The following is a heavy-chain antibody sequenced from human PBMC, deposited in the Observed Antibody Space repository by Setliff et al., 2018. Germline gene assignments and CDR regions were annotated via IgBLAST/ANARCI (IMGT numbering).Heavy chain of an antibody. J-gene: IGHJ6*03. D-gene: IGHD6-19*01. CDR2: INTNTGNP. CDR3: ARDSSGWSGFSRLVGVYYYYMDV. Sequence: ASVKVSCKASGYTFTRYAMNWVRQAPGQGLEWMGWINTNTGNPTYAQGFTGRFVFSLDTSVSTAYLQISSLKAEDTAVYYCARDSSGWSGFSRLVGVYYYYMDVCGKGTTVTVSS. CDR1: GYTFTRYA. V-gene: IGHV7-4-1*02.